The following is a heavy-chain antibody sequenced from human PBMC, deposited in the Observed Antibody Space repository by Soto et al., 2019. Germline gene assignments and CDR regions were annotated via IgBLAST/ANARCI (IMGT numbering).Heavy chain of an antibody. V-gene: IGHV3-30-3*01. Sequence: QVQLVESGGGVVQPGRSLRLSCAASGFTFSSYGMHWVRQAPGKGLEWVALISYDGSDKYYADSVKGRFTISRDNSKNTXXLQMNSLRAEDTAVYYCARVGYCSGGGCYSGSIAGWGQGTLVTVSS. CDR2: ISYDGSDK. J-gene: IGHJ4*02. D-gene: IGHD2-15*01. CDR1: GFTFSSYG. CDR3: ARVGYCSGGGCYSGSIAG.